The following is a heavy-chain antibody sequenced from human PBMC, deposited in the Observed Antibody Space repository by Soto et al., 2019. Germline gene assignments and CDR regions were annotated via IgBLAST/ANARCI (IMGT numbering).Heavy chain of an antibody. CDR3: ARMGDVPYSYHGMDV. V-gene: IGHV1-18*01. Sequence: QVQLVQSGAEVKKPGASVKVSCKASGYTFTRSGISWVRQAPGQGLEWMGWINGYNGNTNYAQKFQGRITMTTDTPTSTDYMELRSLRSDDTAVYYCARMGDVPYSYHGMDVWGHGTTVIVSS. CDR1: GYTFTRSG. CDR2: INGYNGNT. J-gene: IGHJ6*02. D-gene: IGHD3-16*01.